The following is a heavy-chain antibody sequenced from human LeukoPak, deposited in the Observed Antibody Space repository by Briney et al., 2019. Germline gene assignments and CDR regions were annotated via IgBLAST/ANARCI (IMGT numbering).Heavy chain of an antibody. Sequence: SETLSLTCTVSGGSISSYYWSWIRQPPGKGLEWIGYIYYSGSTNYNPSLKSRVTISVDTSKNQFSLKLSSVTAADTAVYYCAKDGRGGVPRAFDIWGQGTMVTVSS. J-gene: IGHJ3*02. CDR2: IYYSGST. CDR3: AKDGRGGVPRAFDI. D-gene: IGHD2-15*01. CDR1: GGSISSYY. V-gene: IGHV4-59*01.